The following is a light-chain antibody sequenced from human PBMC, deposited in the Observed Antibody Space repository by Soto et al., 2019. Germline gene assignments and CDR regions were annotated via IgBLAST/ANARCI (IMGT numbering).Light chain of an antibody. CDR1: SSNIGAGYD. CDR3: QSYDSSLSGFYV. J-gene: IGLJ1*01. V-gene: IGLV1-40*01. CDR2: GNS. Sequence: QSVLTQPPSVSGAPGQRVTISCTGSSSNIGAGYDVYWYQQLPGTAPKLLIYGNSNRPSGVPDRFSGSKSGTSASLAITGLQAEDEADYYCQSYDSSLSGFYVFGTGTKLTVL.